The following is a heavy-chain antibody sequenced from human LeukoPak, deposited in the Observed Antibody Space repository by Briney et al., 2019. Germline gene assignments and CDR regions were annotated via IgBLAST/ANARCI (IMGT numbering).Heavy chain of an antibody. CDR3: AGDILIGRHYYYYGMDV. V-gene: IGHV3-30-3*01. Sequence: PGRSLRLSCAASGFTFSSYAMHWVRQAPGKGLEWVAVISYDGSNKYYADSVKGRFTISRDNSKNTLYLQMNSLRAEDTAVYYCAGDILIGRHYYYYGMDVWGQGTTVTVSS. CDR1: GFTFSSYA. D-gene: IGHD3-9*01. CDR2: ISYDGSNK. J-gene: IGHJ6*02.